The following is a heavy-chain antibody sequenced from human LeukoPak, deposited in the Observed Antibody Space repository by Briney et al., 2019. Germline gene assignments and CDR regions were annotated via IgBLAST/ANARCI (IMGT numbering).Heavy chain of an antibody. J-gene: IGHJ4*02. CDR2: IKRDGSEK. V-gene: IGHV3-7*05. D-gene: IGHD6-13*01. Sequence: GGSLRLSCAASGFTFSSDWMTWVRQAPGKGLEWVASIKRDGSEKYYVDSVKGRFTISRDNAKNSLYLQMNSLRAEDTAVYYCARGGYSSSWYWFYWGQGTLVTVSS. CDR1: GFTFSSDW. CDR3: ARGGYSSSWYWFY.